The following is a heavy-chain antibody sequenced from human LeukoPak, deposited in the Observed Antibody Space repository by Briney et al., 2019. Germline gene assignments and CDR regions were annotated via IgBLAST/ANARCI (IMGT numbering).Heavy chain of an antibody. CDR3: AKRGAEVGTTVAPGDY. CDR1: GFTFSTYA. J-gene: IGHJ4*02. D-gene: IGHD1-26*01. Sequence: ARSLRLSCAASGFTFSTYAIYWVRQAPGKGLEWVAVISYDGSNKYYADSVKGRFTISTDNSKNTLYLQMNSLRAEDTAIYYCAKRGAEVGTTVAPGDYWGQGTLVTVSS. V-gene: IGHV3-30*04. CDR2: ISYDGSNK.